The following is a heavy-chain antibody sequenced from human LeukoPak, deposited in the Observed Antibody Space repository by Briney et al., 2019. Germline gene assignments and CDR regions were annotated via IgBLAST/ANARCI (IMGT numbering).Heavy chain of an antibody. V-gene: IGHV4-34*01. CDR1: GGSFSGYY. CDR2: MYYRGST. J-gene: IGHJ4*02. CDR3: ATTTIRLGY. D-gene: IGHD1-26*01. Sequence: PSETLSLTCAVSGGSFSGYYWNWIRQPPGKGLEWIGSMYYRGSTYHNPSLKSRVTISVDTSKNQFSLKLSSVTAADTAVYYCATTTIRLGYWGQGTLVTVSS.